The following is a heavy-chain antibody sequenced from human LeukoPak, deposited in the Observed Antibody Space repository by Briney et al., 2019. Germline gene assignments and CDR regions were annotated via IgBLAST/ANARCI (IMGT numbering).Heavy chain of an antibody. CDR3: ARPQPDSRAAGSPYYYGMDV. V-gene: IGHV3-21*01. CDR1: GFTFSSYS. Sequence: SGGSLRLSCAASGFTFSSYSMNWVRQAPGKGLEWVSSISSSSSYIYYADSVKGRFTISRDNAKNSLYLQMNSLRAEDTAVYYCARPQPDSRAAGSPYYYGMDVWGQGTTVTVSS. CDR2: ISSSSSYI. J-gene: IGHJ6*02. D-gene: IGHD6-13*01.